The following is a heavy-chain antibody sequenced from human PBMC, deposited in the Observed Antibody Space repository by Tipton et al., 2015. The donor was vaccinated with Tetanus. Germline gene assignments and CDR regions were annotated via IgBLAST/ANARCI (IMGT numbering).Heavy chain of an antibody. D-gene: IGHD2-15*01. Sequence: LRLSCTVSGGSISSADYYWSWIRQPPGKGLEWIGYVSDSGSTYSNPSLRSRIIISVDTSKNQFSLILSSVTAADTAVYYCARATPSGAYVVRYYSMDVWGQGTTVVVSS. J-gene: IGHJ6*02. V-gene: IGHV4-30-4*01. CDR1: GGSISSADYY. CDR3: ARATPSGAYVVRYYSMDV. CDR2: VSDSGST.